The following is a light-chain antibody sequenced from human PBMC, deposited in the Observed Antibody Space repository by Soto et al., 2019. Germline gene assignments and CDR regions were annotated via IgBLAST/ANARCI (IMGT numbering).Light chain of an antibody. CDR3: LLCGSSDHVV. V-gene: IGLV3-21*02. J-gene: IGLJ2*01. CDR2: DDS. CDR1: NIGSKS. Sequence: SYELTQPPSVSVAPGQTARITCGGNNIGSKSVHWYQQKPGQAPVLVVYDDSDRPSGIPERFSGSNSGTTATLTISRVEAEDEAYYCRLLCGSSDHVVFGGGTKLTVL.